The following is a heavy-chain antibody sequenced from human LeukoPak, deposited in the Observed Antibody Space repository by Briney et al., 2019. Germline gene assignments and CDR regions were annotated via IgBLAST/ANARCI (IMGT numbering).Heavy chain of an antibody. V-gene: IGHV3-30*02. CDR1: GFTFSNYG. D-gene: IGHD3-16*01. CDR2: IRYDGNIK. J-gene: IGHJ4*02. Sequence: GGSLRLSCAASGFTFSNYGMYWVRQAPGKGLDWVAFIRYDGNIKYYSDSVKGRFTISRDNSKNTLYLQMNSLRPEDTAVYYCAKGGLRGGTYNDDFWGQGTLVTVSS. CDR3: AKGGLRGGTYNDDF.